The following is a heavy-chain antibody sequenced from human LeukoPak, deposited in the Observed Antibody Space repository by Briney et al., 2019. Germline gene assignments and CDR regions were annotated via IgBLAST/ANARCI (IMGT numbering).Heavy chain of an antibody. D-gene: IGHD2-2*01. CDR3: ARVRACSSTSCYAVPPFQGFDP. J-gene: IGHJ5*02. V-gene: IGHV4-34*01. CDR1: GGSFSGYY. CDR2: INHSGST. Sequence: SETLSLTCAVYGGSFSGYYWSWIRQPPGKGLEWIGEINHSGSTNYNPSLKSRVTISVDTSKNQFSLKLSSVTAADTAVYYCARVRACSSTSCYAVPPFQGFDPWGQGTLVTVSS.